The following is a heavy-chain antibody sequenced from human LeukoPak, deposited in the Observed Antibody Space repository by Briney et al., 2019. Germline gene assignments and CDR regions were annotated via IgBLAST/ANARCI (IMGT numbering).Heavy chain of an antibody. CDR2: ISSSSSYV. V-gene: IGHV3-21*01. Sequence: TTGGSLRLSCAASGFTFSSYSMNWVRQAPGKGLEWVSSISSSSSYVYYADSVKGRFTISRDNANNSLYLQMNSLRAEDTAVYYCARDPNGYCTNGVCYTHFDYWGQGTLVTVSS. J-gene: IGHJ4*02. CDR1: GFTFSSYS. CDR3: ARDPNGYCTNGVCYTHFDY. D-gene: IGHD2-8*01.